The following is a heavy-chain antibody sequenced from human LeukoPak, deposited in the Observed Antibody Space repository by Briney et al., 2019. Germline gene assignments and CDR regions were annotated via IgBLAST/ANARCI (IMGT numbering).Heavy chain of an antibody. Sequence: GGSLRLSCAASGFTFSSYGMHWVRQAPSKGLEWVAVISYDGSNKYYADSVKGRFTISRDNSKNTLYLQMNSLRAEDTAVYYCAKELERNGYNLEYYFDYWGQGTLVTVSS. V-gene: IGHV3-30*18. D-gene: IGHD5-24*01. J-gene: IGHJ4*02. CDR1: GFTFSSYG. CDR3: AKELERNGYNLEYYFDY. CDR2: ISYDGSNK.